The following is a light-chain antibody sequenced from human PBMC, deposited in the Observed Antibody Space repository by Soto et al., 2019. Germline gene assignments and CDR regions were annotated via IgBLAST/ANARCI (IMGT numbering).Light chain of an antibody. J-gene: IGKJ2*01. CDR3: QQYGSSPYS. Sequence: DSVMTQSPGTLSLSPGERATLSCRAIQSVSSSYLAWYQQKPGQAPRRLIYGASSRATGIPERFSGSGSGTDFTVTISGLEPEDLAVYCCQQYGSSPYSVGQGTKLEIK. CDR1: QSVSSSY. CDR2: GAS. V-gene: IGKV3-20*01.